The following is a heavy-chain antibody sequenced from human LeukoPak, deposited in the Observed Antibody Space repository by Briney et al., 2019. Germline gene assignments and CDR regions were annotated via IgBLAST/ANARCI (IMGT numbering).Heavy chain of an antibody. CDR2: IYYSGST. CDR1: GASFSSYY. J-gene: IGHJ6*03. V-gene: IGHV4-59*01. CDR3: AREKGYDDYVGGDYYYYYMDV. D-gene: IGHD4-17*01. Sequence: SETLSLTCSVSGASFSSYYWSWIRQPPGKGLEWIGSIYYSGSTNYNPSLKSRVTISVDTSKNQFSLKLNSVTAADTAVYYCAREKGYDDYVGGDYYYYYMDVWGKGTTVTVSS.